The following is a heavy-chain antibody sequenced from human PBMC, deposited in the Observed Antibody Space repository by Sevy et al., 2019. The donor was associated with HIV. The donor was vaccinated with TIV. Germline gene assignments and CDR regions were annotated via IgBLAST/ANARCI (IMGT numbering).Heavy chain of an antibody. CDR1: GFSFSSFA. D-gene: IGHD4-17*01. J-gene: IGHJ4*02. Sequence: GGSLRLSCAASGFSFSSFAMGWVRQAPGKGLEWVSAIGGGGGGTFYADSVKGRFTISRDNSKNMLLLQMNSLGDEDTAVYYCAEDQSTVTRDYLDYWGQGTLVTVSS. CDR2: IGGGGGGT. CDR3: AEDQSTVTRDYLDY. V-gene: IGHV3-23*01.